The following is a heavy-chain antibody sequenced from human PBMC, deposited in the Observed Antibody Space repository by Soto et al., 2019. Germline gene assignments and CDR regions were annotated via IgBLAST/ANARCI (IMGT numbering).Heavy chain of an antibody. D-gene: IGHD4-17*01. CDR1: GFSFNTHG. CDR3: ARDDNYDDNALEL. Sequence: QGQLVESGGGVVRPGRSLRLSCEATGFSFNTHGMHWVRQAPGKGLEWVAVIVNDGSEQAYSDSVKGRFTILRDNSKNTLYLQMNNLRAEDTAVYYCARDDNYDDNALELWCQGILVTVPS. CDR2: IVNDGSEQ. V-gene: IGHV3-33*01. J-gene: IGHJ4*02.